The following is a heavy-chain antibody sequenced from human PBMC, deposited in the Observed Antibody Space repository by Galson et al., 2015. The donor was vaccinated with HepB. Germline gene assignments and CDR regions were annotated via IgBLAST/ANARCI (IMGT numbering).Heavy chain of an antibody. CDR2: IYYSGST. CDR3: ARGAGGSIYNYYYMDV. V-gene: IGHV4-59*01. Sequence: ETLSLTCTVSGGSITNYYWSWIRQPPGKGLEWIGYIYYSGSTNYNPSLKSRVTISVDTSKNQFSLNLSSVTAVDTAVYYCARGAGGSIYNYYYMDVWGKGTTVTVSS. J-gene: IGHJ6*03. CDR1: GGSITNYY. D-gene: IGHD1-26*01.